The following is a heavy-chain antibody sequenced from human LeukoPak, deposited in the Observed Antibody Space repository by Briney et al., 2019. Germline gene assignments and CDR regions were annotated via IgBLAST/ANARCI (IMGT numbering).Heavy chain of an antibody. CDR3: ARDDGYSYRKGVDRFDY. J-gene: IGHJ4*02. V-gene: IGHV1-18*01. CDR1: GYTFMSYS. CDR2: ISAYDGNT. Sequence: ASVKVSCKASGYTFMSYSISWVRQAPGQGLEWMGWISAYDGNTNYVQKLQGRVTMTIDTSTSSAYMDLRSLRSDDTAVYYCARDDGYSYRKGVDRFDYWGQGTLVTVSS. D-gene: IGHD5-18*01.